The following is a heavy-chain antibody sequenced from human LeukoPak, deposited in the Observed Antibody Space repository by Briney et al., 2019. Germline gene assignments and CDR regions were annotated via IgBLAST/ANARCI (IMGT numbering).Heavy chain of an antibody. CDR2: ISWNSGSI. V-gene: IGHV3-9*01. D-gene: IGHD6-13*01. CDR3: AKDIVGSSSGY. CDR1: GFTFDDYA. Sequence: GGSLRLSCAASGFTFDDYAMHWVRQAPGKGLEWVSGISWNSGSIGYADSVKGRFTISRDNAKNSLYLQMNSLRAEDTAVYYCAKDIVGSSSGYWGQGTLVTVSS. J-gene: IGHJ4*02.